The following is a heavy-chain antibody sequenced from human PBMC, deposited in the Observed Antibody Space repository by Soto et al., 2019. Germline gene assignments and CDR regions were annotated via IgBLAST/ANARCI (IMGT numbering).Heavy chain of an antibody. CDR1: GGSFSGYY. J-gene: IGHJ4*02. Sequence: PSETLSLTCAVYGGSFSGYYWSWIRQPPGKGLEWIGEINHSGSTNYNPSLKSRVTISVDTSKNQFSLNLSSVTAAGTAVYYCANLLIAAAGTSRAVSDYWGQGTLVTSSS. CDR2: INHSGST. CDR3: ANLLIAAAGTSRAVSDY. V-gene: IGHV4-34*01. D-gene: IGHD6-13*01.